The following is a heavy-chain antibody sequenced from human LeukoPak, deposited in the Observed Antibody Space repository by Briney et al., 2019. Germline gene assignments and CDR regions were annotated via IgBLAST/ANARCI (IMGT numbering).Heavy chain of an antibody. CDR2: IYYSGST. D-gene: IGHD6-19*01. Sequence: SETLSLTCTVSGGSISSGDYYWSWIRQPPGKGLEWIGYIYYSGSTYYNPSLKSRVTISVDTSKNQFSLKLSSVTAADRAVYYCARSSAGVVAGTDDWFDPWGQGTLVTVSS. J-gene: IGHJ5*02. V-gene: IGHV4-30-4*01. CDR3: ARSSAGVVAGTDDWFDP. CDR1: GGSISSGDYY.